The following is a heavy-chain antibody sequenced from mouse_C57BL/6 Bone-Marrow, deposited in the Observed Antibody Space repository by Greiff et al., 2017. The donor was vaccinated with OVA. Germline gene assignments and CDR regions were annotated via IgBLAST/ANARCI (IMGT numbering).Heavy chain of an antibody. V-gene: IGHV10-3*01. CDR1: GFTFNTYA. D-gene: IGHD1-1*01. CDR3: VKGGSSPWYFDV. CDR2: IRSKSSNYAT. Sequence: EVQLVESGGGLVQPKGSLKLSCAASGFTFNTYAMHWVRQAPGKGLEWVARIRSKSSNYATYYADSVKDRFTISRDDSQSMLYLQMNNLKTEDTAMYYCVKGGSSPWYFDVWGTGTTVTVSS. J-gene: IGHJ1*03.